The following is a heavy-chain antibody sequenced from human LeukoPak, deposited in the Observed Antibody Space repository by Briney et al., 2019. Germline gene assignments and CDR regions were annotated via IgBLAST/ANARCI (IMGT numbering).Heavy chain of an antibody. CDR1: GYSFTSYW. Sequence: GESLKISCKGSGYSFTSYWIAWVRQMPGKGLEWMGIIYPGDSDTRYSPSFQGQATISADKSISTAYLQWSSLKASDTAMYYCARQSCSSTDCYYYYYMDVWGRGTTVTVSS. J-gene: IGHJ6*03. D-gene: IGHD2-2*01. V-gene: IGHV5-51*01. CDR3: ARQSCSSTDCYYYYYMDV. CDR2: IYPGDSDT.